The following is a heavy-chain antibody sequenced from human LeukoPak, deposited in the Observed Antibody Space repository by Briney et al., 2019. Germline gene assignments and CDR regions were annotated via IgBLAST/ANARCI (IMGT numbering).Heavy chain of an antibody. CDR3: ARDRVVCSSTSCYREYYFDY. D-gene: IGHD2-2*01. Sequence: ASVKVSCKASGYTFTGYYMHWVRQAPGQGLEWMGWINPNSGGTNYAQKFQGRVTMTRDTSISTAYMELSRLRSDDTAVYYCARDRVVCSSTSCYREYYFDYWGQGTLVTVSS. CDR1: GYTFTGYY. J-gene: IGHJ4*02. V-gene: IGHV1-2*02. CDR2: INPNSGGT.